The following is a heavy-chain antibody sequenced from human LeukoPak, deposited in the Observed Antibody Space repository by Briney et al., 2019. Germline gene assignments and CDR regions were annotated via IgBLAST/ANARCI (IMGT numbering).Heavy chain of an antibody. D-gene: IGHD2-2*01. Sequence: GVSLRLSCAASGFTFRRYTMSWVRQAPGKGLVWISYISSSSSTIYYADSVKGRFTISRDNAQNSLYLQMNSLRAEDTAVYYCARDSGRLPSRFDPWGQGNLVTVSS. V-gene: IGHV3-48*01. CDR3: ARDSGRLPSRFDP. J-gene: IGHJ5*02. CDR2: ISSSSSTI. CDR1: GFTFRRYT.